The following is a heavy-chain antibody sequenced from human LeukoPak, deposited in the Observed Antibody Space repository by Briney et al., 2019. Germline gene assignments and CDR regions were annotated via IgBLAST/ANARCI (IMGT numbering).Heavy chain of an antibody. J-gene: IGHJ4*02. CDR3: AKGSELQIDY. CDR1: GFTFSSYG. D-gene: IGHD3-10*01. CDR2: ISYDGSNK. V-gene: IGHV3-30*18. Sequence: GRSLRLSCAASGFTFSSYGMHWVRQAPGKGLEWVAVISYDGSNKYYADYVKGRFTISRDNPKNTLYLQMNSLRAEDTAVYYCAKGSELQIDYWGQGTLVTVSS.